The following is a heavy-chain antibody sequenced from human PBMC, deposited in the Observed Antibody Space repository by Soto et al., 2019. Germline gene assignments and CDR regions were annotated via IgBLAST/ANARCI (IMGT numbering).Heavy chain of an antibody. Sequence: QVQLQESGPGLVKPSETLSLTCSVSGGSVTSNSYYWTWIRQPPGKGLEWIGCIHYSGSTNYNPSFKSRVTMSVDTSKNQFSLRLSSVTAADTAVYFCARALEWLATFDYWGQGTLVTVSS. V-gene: IGHV4-61*01. D-gene: IGHD3-3*01. CDR2: IHYSGST. CDR3: ARALEWLATFDY. CDR1: GGSVTSNSYY. J-gene: IGHJ4*02.